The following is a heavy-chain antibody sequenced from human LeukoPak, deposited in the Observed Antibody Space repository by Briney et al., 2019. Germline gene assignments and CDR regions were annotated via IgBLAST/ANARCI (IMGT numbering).Heavy chain of an antibody. J-gene: IGHJ4*02. D-gene: IGHD2-15*01. CDR3: ARHRRVQDKVVAAPFDY. CDR2: IYYSGST. V-gene: IGHV4-39*01. CDR1: GSSISSSSYY. Sequence: PSETLSLTCTVSGSSISSSSYYWGWIRQPPGKGLEWIGSIYYSGSTYYNPSLKSRVTISVDTSKNQFSLKLSSVTAADTAVYYCARHRRVQDKVVAAPFDYWGQGTLVTVSS.